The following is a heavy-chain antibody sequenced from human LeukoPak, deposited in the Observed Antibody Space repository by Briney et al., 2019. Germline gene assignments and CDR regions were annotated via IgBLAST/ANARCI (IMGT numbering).Heavy chain of an antibody. CDR2: INHSGST. J-gene: IGHJ4*02. D-gene: IGHD3-22*01. CDR3: ARSSDSSGYYQFDY. CDR1: GGSFSGYY. Sequence: PSETLSLTCAVYGGSFSGYYWSWIRQPPGKGLEWIGEINHSGSTNYNPSFKSRVTISVDTSKNQFSLKLSSVAAADTAVYYCARSSDSSGYYQFDYWGQGTLVTVSS. V-gene: IGHV4-34*01.